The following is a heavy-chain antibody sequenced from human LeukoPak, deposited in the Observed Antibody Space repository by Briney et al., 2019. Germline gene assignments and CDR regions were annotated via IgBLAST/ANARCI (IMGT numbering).Heavy chain of an antibody. V-gene: IGHV3-30*02. CDR1: GFTFSSYG. CDR2: IQYDGSNK. CDR3: AKSSSRLDTSSFEY. Sequence: GGSLRLSYAASGFTFSSYGIHWVRQAPGKGLEWVTFIQYDGSNKYADSVKGRFTISRDNSKNVLYLQMNSLRAEGTALYYCAKSSSRLDTSSFEYWGQGTLVTVSS. D-gene: IGHD5-18*01. J-gene: IGHJ4*02.